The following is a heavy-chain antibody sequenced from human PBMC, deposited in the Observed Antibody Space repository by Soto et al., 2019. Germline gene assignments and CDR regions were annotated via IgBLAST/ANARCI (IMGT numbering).Heavy chain of an antibody. Sequence: GASVKVSCKASGYTFSRYGISWVRQAPGQGLEWMGWISGYNGDTKYAQKVQGRVTMTIDTSTYTAYMELRSLTSDDTAIYYCAKNGQPPYYYYRMDVWGQGTTVTVSS. CDR2: ISGYNGDT. D-gene: IGHD2-8*01. CDR3: AKNGQPPYYYYRMDV. V-gene: IGHV1-18*01. CDR1: GYTFSRYG. J-gene: IGHJ6*02.